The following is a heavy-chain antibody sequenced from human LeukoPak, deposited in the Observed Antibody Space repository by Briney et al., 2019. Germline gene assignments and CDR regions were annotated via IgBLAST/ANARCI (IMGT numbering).Heavy chain of an antibody. V-gene: IGHV3-9*01. J-gene: IGHJ6*03. CDR3: ARLAGSYFYYYYYYMDV. CDR1: GFTFDDYA. CDR2: ISWNSGSI. D-gene: IGHD3-10*01. Sequence: GGSLRLSCAASGFTFDDYAMHWVRQAPGKGLEWVSGISWNSGSIGYADSVKGRFTISRDNAKNSLYLQMNSLRAEDTAVYYCARLAGSYFYYYYYYMDVWGKGTTVTISS.